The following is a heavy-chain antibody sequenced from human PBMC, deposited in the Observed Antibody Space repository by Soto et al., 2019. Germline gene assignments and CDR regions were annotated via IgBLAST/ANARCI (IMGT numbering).Heavy chain of an antibody. V-gene: IGHV3-53*01. CDR3: ATDGRGSGSDDNSLGY. J-gene: IGHJ4*02. D-gene: IGHD3-10*01. Sequence: EVQLVESGGGLIQPGGSLKLSCAASGCTVGNNYMSWVRQAPGKGLEWVALIYSTGSTKYADSVKGRFTVSSDNAKTTLYLQMNSLRAEDTAVYYCATDGRGSGSDDNSLGYWGQGTLVTVSS. CDR1: GCTVGNNY. CDR2: IYSTGST.